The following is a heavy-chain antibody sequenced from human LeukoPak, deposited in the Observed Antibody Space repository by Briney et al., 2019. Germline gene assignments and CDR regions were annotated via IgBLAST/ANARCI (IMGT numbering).Heavy chain of an antibody. D-gene: IGHD6-13*01. V-gene: IGHV3-11*05. Sequence: GGSLRLSCAASGFTFSDYYMSWIRQAPGKGLEWVSYISSSSSYTNYADSVKDRFTISRDNAKNSLYLQMNSLRAEDTAVYYCARARGRSSHHDYWGQGTLVTVSS. CDR2: ISSSSSYT. J-gene: IGHJ4*02. CDR3: ARARGRSSHHDY. CDR1: GFTFSDYY.